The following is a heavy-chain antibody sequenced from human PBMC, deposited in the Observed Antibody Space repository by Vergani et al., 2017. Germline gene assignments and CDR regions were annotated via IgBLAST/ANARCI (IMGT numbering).Heavy chain of an antibody. V-gene: IGHV3-13*01. CDR2: IGTAGDT. CDR1: GFTFISYD. Sequence: EVQLVESGGGLVQPGGSLRLSCAASGFTFISYDMHWVRQATGKGLEWVSAIGTAGDTYYPGSVKGRFTISRENAKNSLYLQMNSLRAGDTAVYYCARAGDPYYFDYWGQGTLVTVSS. J-gene: IGHJ4*02. CDR3: ARAGDPYYFDY.